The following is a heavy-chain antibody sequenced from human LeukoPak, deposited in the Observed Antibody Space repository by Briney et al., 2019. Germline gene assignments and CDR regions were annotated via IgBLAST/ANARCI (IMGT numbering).Heavy chain of an antibody. Sequence: PSETLSLTFAVYGGSFSGYYWSWIRQPPGKGLEWIGEIHHSGSTNYNPSLKSRVTISVDTSKNQFSLKLSSVTAADTAVYYCARGPLRYFDWLFSTDAFDIWGQGTMVTVSS. CDR1: GGSFSGYY. J-gene: IGHJ3*02. CDR2: IHHSGST. D-gene: IGHD3-9*01. V-gene: IGHV4-34*01. CDR3: ARGPLRYFDWLFSTDAFDI.